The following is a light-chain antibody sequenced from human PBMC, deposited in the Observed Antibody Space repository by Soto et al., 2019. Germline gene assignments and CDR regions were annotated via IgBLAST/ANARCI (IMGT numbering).Light chain of an antibody. Sequence: QSVLTQPASLSGSPGQSITISCTGTSSDVGAYNFVSWYQQHPGKAPKLMIYDVNNRPSGVSDRFSGSKSGNTASLTISGLRAEDEADYYCNSYTSSSTSYVFGTGTKVTVL. CDR3: NSYTSSSTSYV. J-gene: IGLJ1*01. CDR2: DVN. CDR1: SSDVGAYNF. V-gene: IGLV2-14*01.